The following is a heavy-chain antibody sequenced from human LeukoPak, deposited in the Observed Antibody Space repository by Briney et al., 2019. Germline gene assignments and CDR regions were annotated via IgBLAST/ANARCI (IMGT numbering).Heavy chain of an antibody. J-gene: IGHJ5*02. Sequence: RPSETLSLTCTVSGYSISSGYYWGWMRQPPGKGLEWIGSIYHSGSTYYNPSLKSRVTISVDTSKNQFSLKLSSVTAADTAVYYCAREVGGLSWFDPWGQGTLVTVSS. D-gene: IGHD3-16*01. V-gene: IGHV4-38-2*02. CDR3: AREVGGLSWFDP. CDR1: GYSISSGYY. CDR2: IYHSGST.